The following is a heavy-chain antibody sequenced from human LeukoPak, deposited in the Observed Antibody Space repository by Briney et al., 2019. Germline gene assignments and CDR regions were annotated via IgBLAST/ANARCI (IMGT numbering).Heavy chain of an antibody. CDR2: IYYSGST. J-gene: IGHJ4*02. CDR3: ASSYGSGSYCDY. Sequence: PSETLSLTCTVSGDSISSSYYYWGWIRQPPGKGLEWIGYIYYSGSTYYNPSLKSRVTISVDTSKNQFSLKLSSVTAADTAVYYCASSYGSGSYCDYWGQGTLVTVSS. D-gene: IGHD3-10*01. CDR1: GDSISSSYYY. V-gene: IGHV4-31*03.